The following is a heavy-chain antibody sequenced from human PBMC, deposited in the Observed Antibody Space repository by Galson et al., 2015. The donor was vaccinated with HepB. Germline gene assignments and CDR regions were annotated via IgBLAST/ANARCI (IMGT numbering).Heavy chain of an antibody. CDR2: IYWDDDK. V-gene: IGHV2-5*02. CDR3: AHRRVRFLEWLLPIFDY. CDR1: GFSLSTSGVG. J-gene: IGHJ4*02. Sequence: PALVKPTQTLTLTCTFSGFSLSTSGVGVGWIRQPPGKALEWLALIYWDDDKRYSPSLKSRLTITKDTSKNQVVLTMTNMDPVDTATYYCAHRRVRFLEWLLPIFDYWGQGTLVTVSS. D-gene: IGHD3-3*01.